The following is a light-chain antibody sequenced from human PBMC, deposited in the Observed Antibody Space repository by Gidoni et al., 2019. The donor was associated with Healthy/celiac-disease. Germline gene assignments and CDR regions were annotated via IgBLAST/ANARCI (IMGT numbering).Light chain of an antibody. Sequence: DIVMTQSPDSLAVSLGERATINNKNYLAWYQQKPGQPPKLLIYWASTRESGVPDRFSGSGSGTDFTLTISSLQAEDVAVYYCQQYYSTLTFGPGTKVDIK. CDR3: QQYYSTLT. J-gene: IGKJ3*01. V-gene: IGKV4-1*01. CDR2: WAS. CDR1: KNY.